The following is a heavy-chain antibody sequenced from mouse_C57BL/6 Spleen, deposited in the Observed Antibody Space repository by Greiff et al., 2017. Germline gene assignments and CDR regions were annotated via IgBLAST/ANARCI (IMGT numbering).Heavy chain of an antibody. CDR1: GFTFSSYA. CDR2: ISDGGSYT. J-gene: IGHJ2*01. V-gene: IGHV5-4*01. CDR3: AREGKGTAQAYFDY. D-gene: IGHD3-2*02. Sequence: EVKVVESGGGLVKPGGSLKLSCAASGFTFSSYAMSWVRQTPEKRLEWVATISDGGSYTYYPDNVKGRFTISRDNAKNNLYLQMSHLKSEDTAMYYCAREGKGTAQAYFDYWGQGTTLTVSS.